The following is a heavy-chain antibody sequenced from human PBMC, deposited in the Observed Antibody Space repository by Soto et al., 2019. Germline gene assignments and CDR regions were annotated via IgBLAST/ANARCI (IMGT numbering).Heavy chain of an antibody. D-gene: IGHD3-9*01. J-gene: IGHJ4*02. CDR2: VNFDGTTT. Sequence: SLRLSCAASGFTFSSYWMHWVRQVPGKGLVWVARVNFDGTTTTYADSVKGRITVSRDNAKDVLYLQINSLRVEDTALYYCARGPRGYYNWDYWGQGTLVTVSS. CDR3: ARGPRGYYNWDY. CDR1: GFTFSSYW. V-gene: IGHV3-74*01.